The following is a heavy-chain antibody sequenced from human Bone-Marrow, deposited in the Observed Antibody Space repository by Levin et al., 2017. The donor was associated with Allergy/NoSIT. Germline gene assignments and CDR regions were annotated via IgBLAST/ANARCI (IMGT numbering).Heavy chain of an antibody. V-gene: IGHV3-66*01. CDR3: AKSGISSGYWFAP. CDR2: IYTGGDK. CDR1: GFAVNLNY. J-gene: IGHJ5*02. D-gene: IGHD5-18*01. Sequence: GGSLRLSCAASGFAVNLNYMTWVRQAPGKGLEWVSVIYTGGDKHYADSVKGRFTISRDNSKNTVFLQMNNLRVEDTAVYYCAKSGISSGYWFAPWGQGTLVTVSS.